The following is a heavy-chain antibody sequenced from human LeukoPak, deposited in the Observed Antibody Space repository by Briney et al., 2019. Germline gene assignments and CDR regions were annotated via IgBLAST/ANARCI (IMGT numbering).Heavy chain of an antibody. CDR1: GFTISSYA. Sequence: GRSLRLSCAASGFTISSYAMHWVRQAPGKGLEWVAVISYDGSNKYYADSVKGRFTISRDNSKNTLYLQMNSLRAEDTAVYYCARAATTVTHPDYWGQGTLVTVSS. D-gene: IGHD4-17*01. CDR2: ISYDGSNK. J-gene: IGHJ4*02. CDR3: ARAATTVTHPDY. V-gene: IGHV3-30*04.